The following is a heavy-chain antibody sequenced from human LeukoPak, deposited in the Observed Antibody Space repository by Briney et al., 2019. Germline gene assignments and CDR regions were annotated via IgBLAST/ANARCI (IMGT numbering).Heavy chain of an antibody. CDR3: ARTPIAAADYFDY. Sequence: HGESLKISCKGSGYSFTSYWIGWVRQMPGKGLEWMGIIYPGDSDTRYSPSFQGQVTISADKSISTAYLQWSSLKASDTAMYYCARTPIAAADYFDYWGQGTLVTVSS. V-gene: IGHV5-51*01. J-gene: IGHJ4*02. CDR2: IYPGDSDT. CDR1: GYSFTSYW. D-gene: IGHD6-13*01.